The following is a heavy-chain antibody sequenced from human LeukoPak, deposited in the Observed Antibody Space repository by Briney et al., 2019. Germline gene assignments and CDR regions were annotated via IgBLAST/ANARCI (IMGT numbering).Heavy chain of an antibody. CDR1: GFTFSSYA. CDR3: AKGGDYGDYDVTPFDS. CDR2: ISDSGGST. V-gene: IGHV3-23*01. J-gene: IGHJ4*02. D-gene: IGHD4-17*01. Sequence: GGSLRLSCAASGFTFSSYAMHWVRQAPGKGLEWVSAISDSGGSTYYADTVKGRFTISRDNSKNTLYLQMNSLRAEDTAVYYCAKGGDYGDYDVTPFDSWGQGTLVTVSS.